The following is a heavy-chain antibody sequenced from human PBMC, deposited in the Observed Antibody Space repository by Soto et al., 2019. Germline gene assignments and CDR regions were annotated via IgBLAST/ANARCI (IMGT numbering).Heavy chain of an antibody. CDR3: ARDCGCDCPLDCFDP. D-gene: IGHD2-21*01. CDR1: GYTFTSYG. CDR2: ISAYNGNT. J-gene: IGHJ5*02. Sequence: QVQLVQSGAEVKKPGASVKVSCKASGYTFTSYGISWVRQAPGQGLEGMGWISAYNGNTNDAQKLQGRVTMTTDTSTSTAYMELRSLRSDDTAVYYCARDCGCDCPLDCFDPWGQGTLVTVSS. V-gene: IGHV1-18*01.